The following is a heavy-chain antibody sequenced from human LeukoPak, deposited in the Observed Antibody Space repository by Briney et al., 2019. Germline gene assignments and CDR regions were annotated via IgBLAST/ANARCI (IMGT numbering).Heavy chain of an antibody. V-gene: IGHV4-34*01. D-gene: IGHD3-22*01. Sequence: PSETLSLTCAVYGVSFSGYYWSWIRQPPGKGLEWIGEINHSGSTNYNPSLKSRVTISVDTSKNQFSLKLSSVTAADTAVYYFALGFGYYYESSGYPNRNYFDYWGQGTLVTVSS. CDR1: GVSFSGYY. CDR2: INHSGST. J-gene: IGHJ4*02. CDR3: ALGFGYYYESSGYPNRNYFDY.